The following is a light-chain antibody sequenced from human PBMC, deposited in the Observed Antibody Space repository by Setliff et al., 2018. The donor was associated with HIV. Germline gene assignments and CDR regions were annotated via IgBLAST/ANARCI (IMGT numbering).Light chain of an antibody. CDR3: AVWDNGLKGYV. CDR1: SSNIGVNV. V-gene: IGLV1-44*01. CDR2: DNY. J-gene: IGLJ1*01. Sequence: QSALTQPPSASATPGQRVIISCSGGSSNIGVNVVNWYQHLPGTSPKLLIHDNYQRPSGVPDRFSGSKSGSSGSLAISGLQSEDEADYYCAVWDNGLKGYVFGTGTKVNVL.